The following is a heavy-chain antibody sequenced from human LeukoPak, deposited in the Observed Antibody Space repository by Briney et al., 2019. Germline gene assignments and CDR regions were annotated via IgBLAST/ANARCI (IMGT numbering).Heavy chain of an antibody. CDR3: ARTYCSGGSCVDY. V-gene: IGHV3-30-3*01. CDR1: GFTFTSYA. CDR2: ISYDGSNK. J-gene: IGHJ4*02. Sequence: RGSLRLSCAASGFTFTSYAMHWVRQAPGKGLEWVAVISYDGSNKYYADSVKGRFTISRDNSKNTLYLQMNSLRAEDTAVYYCARTYCSGGSCVDYWGQGTLVTVSS. D-gene: IGHD2-15*01.